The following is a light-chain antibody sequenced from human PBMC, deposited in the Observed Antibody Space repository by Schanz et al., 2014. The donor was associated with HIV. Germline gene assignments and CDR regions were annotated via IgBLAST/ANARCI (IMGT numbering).Light chain of an antibody. CDR1: SSDIGGYNY. CDR3: SSYTSSILV. Sequence: QSVLTQPPSASGSPGQSVTISCTGTSSDIGGYNYVSWYQQYPGKAPKLLIYEVTKRPSGVPDRFSGSKSGRTASLTVSGLQAEDEGEYYCSSYTSSILVFGGGTKLTVL. V-gene: IGLV2-8*01. J-gene: IGLJ3*02. CDR2: EVT.